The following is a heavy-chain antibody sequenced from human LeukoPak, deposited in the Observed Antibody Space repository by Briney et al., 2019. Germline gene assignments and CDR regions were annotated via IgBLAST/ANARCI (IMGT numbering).Heavy chain of an antibody. CDR3: ARGHVRSVAGMATSGPFDY. D-gene: IGHD6-19*01. CDR1: GDSVSSNSAA. J-gene: IGHJ4*02. CDR2: TYYRSKWYN. Sequence: SQTLSLTCAISGDSVSSNSAAWNWIRQSPSRGLEWLGRTYYRSKWYNDYAVSVKSRITINPDTSKNQFSLQLTSVTPEDTAVYYCARGHVRSVAGMATSGPFDYWGQGTLVTVSS. V-gene: IGHV6-1*01.